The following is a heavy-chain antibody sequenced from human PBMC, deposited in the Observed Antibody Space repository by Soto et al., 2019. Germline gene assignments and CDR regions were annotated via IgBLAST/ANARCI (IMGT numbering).Heavy chain of an antibody. J-gene: IGHJ4*02. CDR1: GFTFSTYA. V-gene: IGHV3-23*01. D-gene: IGHD2-15*01. Sequence: EVQLLASGGGLVQPGGSLRLSCAASGFTFSTYAMNWVRQAPGKGLEWVSGISGSGGTTYYADSVKRRFTISRDNSKSTLSLQMNSLRAEDTAVYYCAKLAVEGLGYCSDGSCYFDYWGQGALVTVSS. CDR3: AKLAVEGLGYCSDGSCYFDY. CDR2: ISGSGGTT.